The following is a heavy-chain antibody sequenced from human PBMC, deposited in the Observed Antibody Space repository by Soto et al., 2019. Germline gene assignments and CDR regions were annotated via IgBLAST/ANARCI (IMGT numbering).Heavy chain of an antibody. Sequence: GGSLRLSCAASGFTFSSYAMSWVRQAPGKGLEWVSAISGSGGSTYYADSVKGRFTISRDNSKNTLYLQMNSLRAEDTAVYYCAKDRTNGNWNYNSNGYYGMDVWGQGTTVTVSS. J-gene: IGHJ6*02. V-gene: IGHV3-23*01. CDR3: AKDRTNGNWNYNSNGYYGMDV. CDR1: GFTFSSYA. D-gene: IGHD1-7*01. CDR2: ISGSGGST.